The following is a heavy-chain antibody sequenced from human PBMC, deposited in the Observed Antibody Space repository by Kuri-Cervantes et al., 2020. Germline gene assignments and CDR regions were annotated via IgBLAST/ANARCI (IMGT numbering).Heavy chain of an antibody. CDR1: GYTFTSYG. V-gene: IGHV1-18*01. CDR2: ITPFNGNT. CDR3: VRTTSPYSIICPSCAVQGGYFDY. J-gene: IGHJ4*02. D-gene: IGHD2-2*02. Sequence: ASVKVSCKASGYTFTSYGISWVRQAPGQALEWMGWITPFNGNTNYAQKFQDRVTITRDRSMSTAYMELRSLRSDDTAVYYCVRTTSPYSIICPSCAVQGGYFDYWGQGALVTVSS.